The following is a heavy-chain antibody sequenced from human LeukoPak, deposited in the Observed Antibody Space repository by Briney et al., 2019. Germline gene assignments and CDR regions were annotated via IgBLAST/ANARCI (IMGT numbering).Heavy chain of an antibody. CDR2: IRYDGSNK. D-gene: IGHD3-10*01. J-gene: IGHJ4*02. Sequence: GGSLRLSCAASGFIFTSYGMHWVRQAPGKGLEWVAFIRYDGSNKYYADSVKGRFTISRDNSKNSLYLQMNSLRAEDTAVYYCARDVGFGGYSRGIFDYWGQGTLVTVSS. CDR3: ARDVGFGGYSRGIFDY. V-gene: IGHV3-30*02. CDR1: GFIFTSYG.